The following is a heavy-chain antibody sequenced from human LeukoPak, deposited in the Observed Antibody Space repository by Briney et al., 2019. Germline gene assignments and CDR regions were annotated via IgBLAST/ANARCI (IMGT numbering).Heavy chain of an antibody. CDR3: GRAGPYFPAYMDV. V-gene: IGHV1-18*01. D-gene: IGHD3-9*01. CDR1: GYTFTSYS. CDR2: FSGYNGNT. J-gene: IGHJ6*03. Sequence: ASVKVSCKASGYTFTSYSISSVRQAPGQGLERMGWFSGYNGNTNYAQKLQCRVTMTTDTSPSTAYMELRSLRSDDTAVDYCGRAGPYFPAYMDVWGKGTTVTISS.